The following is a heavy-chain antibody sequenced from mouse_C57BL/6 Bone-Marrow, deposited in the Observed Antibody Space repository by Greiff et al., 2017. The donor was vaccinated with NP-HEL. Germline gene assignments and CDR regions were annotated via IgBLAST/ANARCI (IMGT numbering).Heavy chain of an antibody. Sequence: EVQLQESGPELVKPGASVKISCKASGYSFTGYYMNWVKQSPEKSLEWIGEINPSTGGTTYNQKFKAKATLTVDKSSSTAYMQLKSLTSEDSAVYYCARSGSNPYFDYWGQGTTLTVSS. D-gene: IGHD2-5*01. V-gene: IGHV1-42*01. CDR2: INPSTGGT. J-gene: IGHJ2*01. CDR3: ARSGSNPYFDY. CDR1: GYSFTGYY.